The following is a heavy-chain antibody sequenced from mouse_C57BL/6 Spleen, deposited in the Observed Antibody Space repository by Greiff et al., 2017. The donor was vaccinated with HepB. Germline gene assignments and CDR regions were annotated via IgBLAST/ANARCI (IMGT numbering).Heavy chain of an antibody. V-gene: IGHV1-64*01. J-gene: IGHJ2*01. CDR3: ARRSYGSSGTYYFDY. CDR1: GYTFTSYW. Sequence: QVQLQQSGAELVKPGASVKLSCKASGYTFTSYWMHWVKQRPGQGLEWIGMIHPNSGSTNYNEKFKSKATLTVDKSSSTAYMQLSSLTSEDSAVYYCARRSYGSSGTYYFDYWGQGTTLTVSS. CDR2: IHPNSGST. D-gene: IGHD1-1*01.